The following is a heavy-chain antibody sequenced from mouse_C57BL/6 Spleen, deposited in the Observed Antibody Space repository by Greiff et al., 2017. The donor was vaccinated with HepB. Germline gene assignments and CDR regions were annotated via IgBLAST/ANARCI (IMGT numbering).Heavy chain of an antibody. J-gene: IGHJ4*01. D-gene: IGHD4-1*01. Sequence: EVKLVESGGGLVKPGGSLKLSCAASGFTFSDYGMHWVRQAPEKGLEWVAYISSGSSTIYYADTVKGRFTISRDNAKNTLFLQMTSLRSEDTAMYYCASNWDVEAMDYWGQGTSVTVSS. V-gene: IGHV5-17*01. CDR3: ASNWDVEAMDY. CDR2: ISSGSSTI. CDR1: GFTFSDYG.